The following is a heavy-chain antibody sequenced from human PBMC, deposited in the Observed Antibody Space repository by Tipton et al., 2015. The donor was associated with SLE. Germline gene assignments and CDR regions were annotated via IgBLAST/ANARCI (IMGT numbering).Heavy chain of an antibody. D-gene: IGHD5-18*01. CDR2: IYHSGST. V-gene: IGHV4-38-2*02. CDR1: GYSISSGYY. CDR3: AGRGYSYGRD. Sequence: LRLSCTVSGYSISSGYYWGWIRQPPGKGLEWIGSIYHSGSTYYNPSLKSRVTISVDTSKNQFSLKLSSVTAADTAVYYCAGRGYSYGRDWGQGTLVTVSS. J-gene: IGHJ4*02.